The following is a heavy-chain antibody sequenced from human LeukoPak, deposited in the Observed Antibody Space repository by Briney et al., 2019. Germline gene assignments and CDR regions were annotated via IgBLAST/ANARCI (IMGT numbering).Heavy chain of an antibody. D-gene: IGHD3-22*01. V-gene: IGHV4-34*01. Sequence: SETLSLTCAVYGGSFSGYYWSWIRQPPGKGLEWIGEINHSGSTNYNPSLKSRVTISVDTSKNQFSLKLRSVTAADTAVYYCARGSHDSSGYYTFDYWGQGTLVTVSS. CDR2: INHSGST. CDR3: ARGSHDSSGYYTFDY. J-gene: IGHJ4*02. CDR1: GGSFSGYY.